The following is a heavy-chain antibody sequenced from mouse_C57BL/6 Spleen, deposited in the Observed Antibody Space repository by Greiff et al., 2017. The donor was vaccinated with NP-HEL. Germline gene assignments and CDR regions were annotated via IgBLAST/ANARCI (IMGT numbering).Heavy chain of an antibody. D-gene: IGHD1-1*01. CDR1: GYAFSSSW. J-gene: IGHJ2*01. CDR3: ARDYGSHCFDY. Sequence: VQLHQSGPELVKPGASVKISCKASGYAFSSSWMNWVKQRPGKGLEWIGRIYPGDGDTNYNGKFKGKATLTADKSSSTAYMQLSSLTSEDSAVYFCARDYGSHCFDYWGQGTTLTVSS. V-gene: IGHV1-82*01. CDR2: IYPGDGDT.